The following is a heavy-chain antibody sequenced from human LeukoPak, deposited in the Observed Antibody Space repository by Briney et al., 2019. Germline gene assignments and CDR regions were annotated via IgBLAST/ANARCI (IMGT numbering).Heavy chain of an antibody. CDR1: GYTFTGYY. CDR2: INPNIGGT. V-gene: IGHV1-2*02. J-gene: IGHJ4*02. CDR3: ARVRDLAYFDY. D-gene: IGHD2-21*02. Sequence: ASVKVSCKTSGYTFTGYYMHWVRQAPGQGLEWMGWINPNIGGTNYAQKFQGGVTMTRDTSISTAYMELSRLRSDDTAVYYCARVRDLAYFDYWGQGTLVTVSS.